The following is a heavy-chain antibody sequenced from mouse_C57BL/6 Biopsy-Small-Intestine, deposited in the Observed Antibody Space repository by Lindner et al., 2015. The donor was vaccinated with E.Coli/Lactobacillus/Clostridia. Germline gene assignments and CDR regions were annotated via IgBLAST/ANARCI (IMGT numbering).Heavy chain of an antibody. CDR2: INPNSGGT. CDR3: ARDPNFWSGYYTFDY. J-gene: IGHJ4*01. Sequence: SVKVSCKASGYTFTGYYMHWVRQAPGQGLEWMGWINPNSGGTNYAQKFQGRVTMTRDTSISTAYMELSRLRSDDTAVYYCARDPNFWSGYYTFDYWGQGTLVTVSS. CDR1: GYTFTGYY. D-gene: IGHD2-3*01. V-gene: IGHV1-53*01.